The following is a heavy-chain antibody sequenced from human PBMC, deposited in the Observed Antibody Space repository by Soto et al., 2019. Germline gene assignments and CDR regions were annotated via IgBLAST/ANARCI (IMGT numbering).Heavy chain of an antibody. CDR1: GFTFSDYD. J-gene: IGHJ4*02. CDR3: ARGRDSGLYYFDY. CDR2: ISTAGDT. D-gene: IGHD2-21*01. Sequence: EVQLVESGGDLVQPGGSVRLSCAASGFTFSDYDMHWVRQVTGKGLEWVSTISTAGDTYYPGSVKGRFTISRENAKNSLLLQMNILRADDTAVCYGARGRDSGLYYFDYWGQGTLVTVSS. V-gene: IGHV3-13*01.